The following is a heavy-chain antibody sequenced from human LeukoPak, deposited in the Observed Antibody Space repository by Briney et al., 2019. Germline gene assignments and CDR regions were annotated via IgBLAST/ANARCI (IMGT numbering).Heavy chain of an antibody. J-gene: IGHJ4*02. CDR3: ARGDYYDSSGHFDY. V-gene: IGHV3-21*01. CDR1: GFTFSSYN. D-gene: IGHD3-22*01. CDR2: IRSSGGYI. Sequence: PGGSLRLSCAASGFTFSSYNMNWVRQAPGKGLEWVSSIRSSGGYIYYADSVKGRFTISRDNVKNSLFLQMNSLRVEDTAVYYCARGDYYDSSGHFDYWGQGTLVTVSS.